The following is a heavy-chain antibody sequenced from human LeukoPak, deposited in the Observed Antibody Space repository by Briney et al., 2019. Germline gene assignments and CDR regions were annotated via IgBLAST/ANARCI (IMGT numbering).Heavy chain of an antibody. CDR1: GFTFSSYW. V-gene: IGHV3-74*01. CDR2: INTDGSST. D-gene: IGHD3-16*01. CDR3: ARDRPGGFDP. Sequence: GGSLRLSCAASGFTFSSYWMHWIRQLPGKGLVWVSRINTDGSSTSYADSVKGRFTISRDNAKNTLYLQMNSLRAGDTAVYYCARDRPGGFDPWGQGTLVTVSS. J-gene: IGHJ5*02.